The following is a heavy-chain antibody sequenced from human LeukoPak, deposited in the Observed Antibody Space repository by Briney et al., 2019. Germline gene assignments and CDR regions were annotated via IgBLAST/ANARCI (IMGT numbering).Heavy chain of an antibody. V-gene: IGHV4-59*01. CDR1: GGSISSYY. J-gene: IGHJ5*02. CDR3: ARDRVYRSGGIGGGNWFDP. CDR2: IYYSGST. D-gene: IGHD1-26*01. Sequence: SETLSLTCTVSGGSISSYYWSWIRQPPGKGLEWIGYIYYSGSTNYNPSLKSRVNISVDTSKNQFSLKLSSVTAADTAVYYCARDRVYRSGGIGGGNWFDPWGQGTLVTVSS.